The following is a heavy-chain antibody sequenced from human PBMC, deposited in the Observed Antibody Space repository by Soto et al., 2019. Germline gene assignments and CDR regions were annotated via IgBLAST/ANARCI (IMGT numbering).Heavy chain of an antibody. CDR2: ISYDGSNK. Sequence: QVQLVESGGGVVQPGRSLRLSCAASGFTFSSYAMHWVRQAPGKGLEWVAVISYDGSNKYYADSVKGRFTISRDNSKNTLYLQMNSLRAEDTAVYYCAISAPSSGWYCFDYWGQGTLVTVSS. V-gene: IGHV3-30-3*01. J-gene: IGHJ4*02. CDR1: GFTFSSYA. D-gene: IGHD6-19*01. CDR3: AISAPSSGWYCFDY.